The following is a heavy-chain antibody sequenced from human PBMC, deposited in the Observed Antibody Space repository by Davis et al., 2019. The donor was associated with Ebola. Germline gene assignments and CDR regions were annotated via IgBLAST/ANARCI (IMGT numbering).Heavy chain of an antibody. J-gene: IGHJ6*04. CDR3: ARWLVEYYYYYGMDV. V-gene: IGHV3-30-3*01. D-gene: IGHD6-19*01. CDR1: GFTFSSYA. CDR2: ISYDGSNK. Sequence: PGGSLRLSCAASGFTFSSYAMHWVRQAPGKGLEWVAVISYDGSNKYYADSVKGRFTISRDNSKNTLYLQMNSLRAEDTAVYYCARWLVEYYYYYGMDVWGKGTTVTVSS.